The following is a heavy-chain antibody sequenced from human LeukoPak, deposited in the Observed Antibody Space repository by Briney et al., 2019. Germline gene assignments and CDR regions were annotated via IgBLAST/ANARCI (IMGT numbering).Heavy chain of an antibody. D-gene: IGHD5-18*01. J-gene: IGHJ4*02. Sequence: ASVKVSCKASGYTFTGYYMHWVRQAPGQGLEWMGIINPSGGSTSYAQKFQGRVTMTRDTSTSTVYMELSSLRSEDTAVYYCARATEVDTAMVEIDYWGQGTLVTVSS. CDR1: GYTFTGYY. CDR3: ARATEVDTAMVEIDY. CDR2: INPSGGST. V-gene: IGHV1-46*01.